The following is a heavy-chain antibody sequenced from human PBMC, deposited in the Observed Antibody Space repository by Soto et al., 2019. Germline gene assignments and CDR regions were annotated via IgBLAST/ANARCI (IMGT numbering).Heavy chain of an antibody. D-gene: IGHD2-15*01. CDR1: GGTFSSYA. V-gene: IGHV1-69*13. J-gene: IGHJ5*02. CDR3: ASRGYCTGGSCYWFDP. CDR2: IIPIFGTA. Sequence: GASVKVSCKASGGTFSSYAISWVRQAPGQGLEWMGGIIPIFGTANYAQKFQGRVTITADESTSTAYMELSSLRSEDTAVYYCASRGYCTGGSCYWFDPWGQGTLVTVSS.